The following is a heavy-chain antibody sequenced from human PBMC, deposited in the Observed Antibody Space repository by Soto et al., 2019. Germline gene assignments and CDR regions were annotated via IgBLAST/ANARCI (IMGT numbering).Heavy chain of an antibody. V-gene: IGHV4-61*01. CDR1: GGSVSSGSYY. J-gene: IGHJ6*02. Sequence: PSETLSLTCTVSGGSVSSGSYYWSWIRQPPGKGLEWIGHMYYSGSTNYNPSLKSRVTISVDTSKNQFSLKLTSVSAADTAVYYCVRDRLRFETQNYYYGMDVWGQGTTVTVSS. D-gene: IGHD3-3*01. CDR2: MYYSGST. CDR3: VRDRLRFETQNYYYGMDV.